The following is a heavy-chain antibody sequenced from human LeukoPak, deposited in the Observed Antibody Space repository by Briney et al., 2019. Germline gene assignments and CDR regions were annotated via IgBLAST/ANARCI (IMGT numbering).Heavy chain of an antibody. CDR2: ISSGGNT. CDR3: AREVRGYYFDY. D-gene: IGHD3-22*01. V-gene: IGHV3-53*01. CDR1: GFTFSSYW. J-gene: IGHJ4*02. Sequence: QPGGSLRLSCAASGFTFSSYWMHWVRQAPGKGLEWVSVISSGGNTYYADSVKGRVTISRDNSKSTVFLQMNSLRAEQTAVYYCAREVRGYYFDYWGQGSLVTVSS.